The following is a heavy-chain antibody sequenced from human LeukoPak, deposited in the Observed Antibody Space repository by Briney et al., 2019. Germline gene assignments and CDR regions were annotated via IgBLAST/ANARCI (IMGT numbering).Heavy chain of an antibody. D-gene: IGHD5-12*01. CDR1: GFTFNRYW. J-gene: IGHJ4*02. V-gene: IGHV3-7*01. CDR2: IKQDGSAK. CDR3: ARVEASGYDYGAFDY. Sequence: GGSLRLSCAASGFTFNRYWMSWVRQAPGKELLWVAHIKQDGSAKYYVDSVKGRFTISRDNAKNSLYLQMNSLRAEDTAVYYCARVEASGYDYGAFDYWGQGTLVTVSS.